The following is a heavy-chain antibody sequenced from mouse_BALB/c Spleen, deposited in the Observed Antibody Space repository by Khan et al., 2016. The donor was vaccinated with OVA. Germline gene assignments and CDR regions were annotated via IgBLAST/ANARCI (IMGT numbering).Heavy chain of an antibody. CDR3: SRSLFYYGSAYEGFAY. CDR1: GYTFTSYV. V-gene: IGHV1S136*01. J-gene: IGHJ3*01. Sequence: VQLQQSGPELVKPGASVKMSCKASGYTFTSYVMHWVKQKPRQGLEWIGYISPNSDGSKYNEKFRGKATLTSDKSSSTAYMELSRLTSEDSAVYYWSRSLFYYGSAYEGFAYWGQGTLVTVSA. D-gene: IGHD1-1*01. CDR2: ISPNSDGS.